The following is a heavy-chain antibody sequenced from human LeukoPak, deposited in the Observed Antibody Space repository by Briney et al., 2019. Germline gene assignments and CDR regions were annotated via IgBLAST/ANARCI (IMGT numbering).Heavy chain of an antibody. J-gene: IGHJ5*02. CDR1: GYTFTSYY. CDR2: INPSGGST. Sequence: ASVKVSCKASGYTFTSYYMHWVRQAPGQGLEWMGIINPSGGSTSYAQKFQGRVTMTRDTSTSTIYMELSSLRSEDTAVYYCARGAHYYGSGHEFDPWGQGTLVTVSS. D-gene: IGHD3-10*01. CDR3: ARGAHYYGSGHEFDP. V-gene: IGHV1-46*01.